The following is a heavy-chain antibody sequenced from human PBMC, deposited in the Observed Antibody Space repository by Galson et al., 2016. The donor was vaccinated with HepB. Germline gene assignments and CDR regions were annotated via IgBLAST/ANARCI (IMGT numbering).Heavy chain of an antibody. D-gene: IGHD5-18*01. CDR3: TTSSTRGYTYGPSAY. CDR1: GFTFSRAW. CDR2: IKSYTEGGTI. Sequence: SLRLSCAASGFTFSRAWMNWVRQAPGKGLEWVGRIKSYTEGGTIDYAAPMKGRFTFSRDGSKNTLYLQMNSLKTEDTAVYYCTTSSTRGYTYGPSAYWGRGTLVAVSS. V-gene: IGHV3-15*01. J-gene: IGHJ4*02.